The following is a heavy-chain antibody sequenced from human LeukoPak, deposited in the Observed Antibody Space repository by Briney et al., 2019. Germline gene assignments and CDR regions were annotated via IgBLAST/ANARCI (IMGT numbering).Heavy chain of an antibody. D-gene: IGHD3-22*01. CDR2: INPSGGST. J-gene: IGHJ6*02. CDR1: GYTFTSYY. CDR3: AMAGDSSGYSYYYGMDV. Sequence: ASVKVSCKASGYTFTSYYMHWVRHAPGQGLEWMGIINPSGGSTGYAQNFQGRVTMTRDTSTSTVYMELSSLRSEDAAVYYCAMAGDSSGYSYYYGMDVWGQGTTVTVSS. V-gene: IGHV1-46*01.